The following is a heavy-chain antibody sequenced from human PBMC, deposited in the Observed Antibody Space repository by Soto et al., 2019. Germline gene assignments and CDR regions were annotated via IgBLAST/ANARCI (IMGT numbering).Heavy chain of an antibody. D-gene: IGHD6-13*01. J-gene: IGHJ6*02. CDR3: ARGKAAGWYYYYGMDV. CDR2: INHSGGT. CDR1: GGSFSGYY. Sequence: SETLSLTWAVYGGSFSGYYWSWIRQPPGKGLEWIGEINHSGGTNYNPSLKSRVTISVDTSKNQFSLKLSSVTAADTAVYYCARGKAAGWYYYYGMDVWGQGTTVTVSS. V-gene: IGHV4-34*01.